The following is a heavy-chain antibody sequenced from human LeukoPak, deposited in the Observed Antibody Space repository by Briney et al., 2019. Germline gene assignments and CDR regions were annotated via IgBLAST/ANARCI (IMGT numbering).Heavy chain of an antibody. CDR3: ARDFWSGYYVGMDV. Sequence: PGGSLRLSCAAAGFTFSSYSMNWVRQAPGKGLEWVSSISSSSSYIYYAGSVKGRFTISRDNAKNSLYLQMNSLRAEDTAVYYCARDFWSGYYVGMDVWGKGTTVTVSS. D-gene: IGHD3-3*01. CDR2: ISSSSSYI. CDR1: GFTFSSYS. V-gene: IGHV3-21*01. J-gene: IGHJ6*03.